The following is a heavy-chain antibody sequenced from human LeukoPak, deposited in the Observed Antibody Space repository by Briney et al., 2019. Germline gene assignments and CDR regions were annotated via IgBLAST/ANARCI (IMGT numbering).Heavy chain of an antibody. CDR2: IYHSGST. CDR3: ARAYCSGGSCYYYYYYMDV. J-gene: IGHJ6*03. D-gene: IGHD2-15*01. V-gene: IGHV4-30-2*01. Sequence: PSETLPLTCTVSGGSISSGGYYWSWIRQPPGKGLEWIGYIYHSGSTYYNPSLKSRVTISVDRSKNQFSLKLSSVTAADTAVYYCARAYCSGGSCYYYYYYMDVWGKGTTVTVSS. CDR1: GGSISSGGYY.